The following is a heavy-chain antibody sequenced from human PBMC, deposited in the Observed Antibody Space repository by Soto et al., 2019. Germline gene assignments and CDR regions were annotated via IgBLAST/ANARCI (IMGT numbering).Heavy chain of an antibody. D-gene: IGHD3-16*01. V-gene: IGHV4-30-2*01. CDR3: VRMGGWFDP. CDR2: IYDNGNT. CDR1: GASISSGGYS. Sequence: QLQLQQSGSGLVKPSQTLSLTCAVSGASISSGGYSWNWIRQPPGKGLEWIGYIYDNGNTYYNPSLKSRVTISVAKSRNQFSLNLTCVTAADTAVYFCVRMGGWFDPWGQGTLVTVSA. J-gene: IGHJ5*02.